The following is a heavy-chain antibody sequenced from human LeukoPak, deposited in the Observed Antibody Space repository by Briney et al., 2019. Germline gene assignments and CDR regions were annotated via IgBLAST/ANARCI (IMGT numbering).Heavy chain of an antibody. CDR1: GFIFSNYG. CDR2: IWYDGRTK. J-gene: IGHJ2*01. Sequence: GGSLRLSCVVSGFIFSNYGMHWVRQAPGKGLEWVALIWYDGRTKFHADSVKGRFTISRHNSKNTLYLQMNSLRAEDTAVYYCARDVPLEGYYDSSGYGSWYFDLWGRGTLVTVSS. D-gene: IGHD3-22*01. V-gene: IGHV3-30*02. CDR3: ARDVPLEGYYDSSGYGSWYFDL.